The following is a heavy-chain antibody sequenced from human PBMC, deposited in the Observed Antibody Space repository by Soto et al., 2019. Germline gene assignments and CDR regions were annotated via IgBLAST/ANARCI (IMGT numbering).Heavy chain of an antibody. CDR1: GVNFSSYA. V-gene: IGHV3-23*01. J-gene: IGHJ5*02. D-gene: IGHD3-22*01. CDR2: ISDTGGGT. CDR3: AVGRHKTSGSNTWFDP. Sequence: GRTLRLSCAASGVNFSSYAMNWVRQATGKGLEWLSTISDTGGGTFYAGSVKGRFTISRDNSKNTLYLQMHSLRADDSAIYFCAVGRHKTSGSNTWFDPWGRGTQVTVSS.